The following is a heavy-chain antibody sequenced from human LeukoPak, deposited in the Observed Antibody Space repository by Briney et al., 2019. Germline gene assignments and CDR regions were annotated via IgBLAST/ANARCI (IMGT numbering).Heavy chain of an antibody. CDR2: IYSGGST. CDR1: GFTVSSNY. CDR3: ARDKGGYSYGPLGYYGMDV. Sequence: GGSLRLSCAASGFTVSSNYMSWVRQAPGKGLEWVSVIYSGGSTYYADSVKGRFTISRDNSKNTLYLQMNSLRAEDTAVYYCARDKGGYSYGPLGYYGMDVWGQGTTVTVSS. J-gene: IGHJ6*02. D-gene: IGHD5-18*01. V-gene: IGHV3-53*01.